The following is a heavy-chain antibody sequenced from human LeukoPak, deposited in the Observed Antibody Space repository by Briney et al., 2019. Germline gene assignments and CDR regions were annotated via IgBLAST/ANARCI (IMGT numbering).Heavy chain of an antibody. J-gene: IGHJ4*02. CDR3: AKQLGYCSDGSCYFPY. CDR2: ISNDGGYT. D-gene: IGHD2-15*01. CDR1: GFTFSSSA. V-gene: IGHV3-23*01. Sequence: GGSLRLSCAASGFTFSSSAMSWVRQAPGKGLEWVSAISNDGGYTYYADSVQGRFTISRDNSKSTLCLQMNSLRAEDTAVYYCAKQLGYCSDGSCYFPYWGQGTLVTVSS.